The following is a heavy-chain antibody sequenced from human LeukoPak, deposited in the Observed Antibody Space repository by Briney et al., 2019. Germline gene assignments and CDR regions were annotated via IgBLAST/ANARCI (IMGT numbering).Heavy chain of an antibody. CDR2: INHSGST. Sequence: SETLSLTCAVYGGSFSGYYWSWIRQPPGKGLEWIGEINHSGSTNYNPSLKSRVTISVDTSKNQFSLKLSSVTAADTAVYYCARGRISTLILWGQGTLVTVSS. CDR1: GGSFSGYY. J-gene: IGHJ4*02. V-gene: IGHV4-34*01. CDR3: ARGRISTLIL. D-gene: IGHD4-11*01.